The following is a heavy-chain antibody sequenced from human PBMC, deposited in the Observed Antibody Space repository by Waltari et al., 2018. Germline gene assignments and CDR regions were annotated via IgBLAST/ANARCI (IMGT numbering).Heavy chain of an antibody. V-gene: IGHV3-74*01. D-gene: IGHD3-22*01. CDR1: GFTFSSYW. J-gene: IGHJ4*02. Sequence: EVQLVESGGGLVQPGGSLRLSCAASGFTFSSYWMHWVRQAPGKGLVCVSSINSDGSSTSYADSVKGRFTISRDNAKNTLYRQMNSLRAEDTAVYYCARTYYYDSSGYYPFDYWGQGTLVTVSS. CDR3: ARTYYYDSSGYYPFDY. CDR2: INSDGSST.